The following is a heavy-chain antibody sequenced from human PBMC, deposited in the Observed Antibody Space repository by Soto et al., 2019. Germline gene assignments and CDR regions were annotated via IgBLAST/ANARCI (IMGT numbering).Heavy chain of an antibody. CDR3: ARGDYDILTGYGGYFDY. V-gene: IGHV4-59*01. J-gene: IGHJ4*02. D-gene: IGHD3-9*01. CDR1: GGSISSYY. Sequence: QVQLQESGPGLVKPSETLSLTCTVSGGSISSYYWSWIRQPPGKGLEWIGYIYYSGSTNHNPSLKSRVTISVDTSKNQFSLKLSSVTAADTAVYYCARGDYDILTGYGGYFDYWGQGTLVTVSS. CDR2: IYYSGST.